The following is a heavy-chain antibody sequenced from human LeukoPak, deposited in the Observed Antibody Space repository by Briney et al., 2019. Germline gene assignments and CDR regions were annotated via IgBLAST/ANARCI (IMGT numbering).Heavy chain of an antibody. CDR1: GFTVSSNY. Sequence: PGGSLRLSCAASGFTVSSNYMSWVRQAPGKGLEWVSAISGSGGSTYYADSVKGRFTISRDNSKNTLYLQMNSLRAEDTAVYYCAGLGARGFDYWGQGTLVTVSS. CDR3: AGLGARGFDY. CDR2: ISGSGGST. J-gene: IGHJ4*02. D-gene: IGHD3-10*01. V-gene: IGHV3-23*01.